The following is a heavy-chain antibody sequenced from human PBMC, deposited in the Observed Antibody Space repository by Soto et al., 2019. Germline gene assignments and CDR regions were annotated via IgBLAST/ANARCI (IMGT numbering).Heavy chain of an antibody. J-gene: IGHJ4*02. D-gene: IGHD3-16*01. V-gene: IGHV3-33*01. CDR2: IWYDGSNK. CDR1: GFTFSSYG. CDR3: AREGGFY. Sequence: QVQLVESGGGVVQPGRSLRLSCAASGFTFSSYGMHWVRQAPGKGLEWVAVIWYDGSNKYYADSVKGRFTISRDNSKNTLYRQMNSLRAEDTAVYYCAREGGFYWGQGTLVTVSS.